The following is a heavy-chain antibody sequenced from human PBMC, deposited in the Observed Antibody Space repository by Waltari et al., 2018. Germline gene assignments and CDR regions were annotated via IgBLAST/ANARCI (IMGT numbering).Heavy chain of an antibody. CDR3: AGETGVAVAGYGLDI. D-gene: IGHD2-15*01. V-gene: IGHV3-53*01. CDR1: GFTVSSFY. CDR2: IYSGGDT. J-gene: IGHJ6*02. Sequence: VHVEESGGGLMQPGGSLRLSCAASGFTVSSFYMAWVRQAPGKGLEWVSLIYSGGDTYYADSVKGRFTISRDNSKNMVFLQMNSLRADDTAVYYCAGETGVAVAGYGLDIWGQGTTVTVSS.